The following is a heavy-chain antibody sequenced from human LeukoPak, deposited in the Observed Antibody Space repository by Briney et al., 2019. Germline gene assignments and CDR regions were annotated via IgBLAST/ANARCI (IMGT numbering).Heavy chain of an antibody. CDR3: AREPRGYSGYSDY. CDR1: GYTSTSYG. D-gene: IGHD5-12*01. CDR2: ISAYNGNT. J-gene: IGHJ4*02. Sequence: GASVKVSCKASGYTSTSYGISWVRQAPGQGLEWMGWISAYNGNTNYAQKFQGRVTITADKSTSTAYMELSSLRSEDTAVYYCAREPRGYSGYSDYWGQGTLVTVSS. V-gene: IGHV1-18*01.